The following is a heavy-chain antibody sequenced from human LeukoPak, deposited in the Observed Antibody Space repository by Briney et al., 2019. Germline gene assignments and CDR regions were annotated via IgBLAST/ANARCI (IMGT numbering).Heavy chain of an antibody. CDR1: GFTFSSYW. CDR3: ARVEYGSGSYEHHLDY. V-gene: IGHV3-7*01. Sequence: GRSLRLSCAASGFTFSSYWMSWVRQAPGKGLEWVANIKQDGSEKYYVDSVKGRFTISRDNAKNSLYLQMNSLRAEDTAVYYCARVEYGSGSYEHHLDYWGQGTLVTVSS. J-gene: IGHJ4*02. D-gene: IGHD3-10*01. CDR2: IKQDGSEK.